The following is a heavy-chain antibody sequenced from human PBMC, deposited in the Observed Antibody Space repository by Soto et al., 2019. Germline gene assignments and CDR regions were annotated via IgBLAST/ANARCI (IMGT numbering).Heavy chain of an antibody. CDR3: TRGGGWHQGYYHYYGMDV. Sequence: PGGSLRLSCAASKFTFSSFEVNWVRQAPGKGLEWVSYISSTGSLIYYADSVKGRFTISRDNTKNSLYLQMNSLRPEDTAIYYCTRGGGWHQGYYHYYGMDVWGHGTTVTVS. J-gene: IGHJ6*02. V-gene: IGHV3-48*03. CDR1: KFTFSSFE. D-gene: IGHD1-26*01. CDR2: ISSTGSLI.